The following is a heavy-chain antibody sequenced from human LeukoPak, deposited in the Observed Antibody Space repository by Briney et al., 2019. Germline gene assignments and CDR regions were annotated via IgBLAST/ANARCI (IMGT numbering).Heavy chain of an antibody. CDR3: ARQSVVTPDDAFDI. Sequence: SETLSLTCTVSGGSISSYYWSWIRQPPGKGLEWIGYIYTSGSTNYNPSLKSRVTISVDTSKNQFSLKLSSVTAADTAVYYCARQSVVTPDDAFDIWGQGTMVTVSS. CDR1: GGSISSYY. D-gene: IGHD4-23*01. CDR2: IYTSGST. V-gene: IGHV4-4*09. J-gene: IGHJ3*02.